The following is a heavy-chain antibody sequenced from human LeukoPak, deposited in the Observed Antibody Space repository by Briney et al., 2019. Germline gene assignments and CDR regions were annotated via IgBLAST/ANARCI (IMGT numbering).Heavy chain of an antibody. CDR2: IYPGDSDT. D-gene: IGHD1-26*01. CDR3: ARHSSVGASRDWFDP. Sequence: GESLKISCKGSGYSFTSYWTGWVRQMPGKGLEWMGIIYPGDSDTRYSPSFQGQVTISADKSISTAYLQWSSLKASDTAMYYCARHSSVGASRDWFDPWGQGTLVTVSS. J-gene: IGHJ5*02. V-gene: IGHV5-51*01. CDR1: GYSFTSYW.